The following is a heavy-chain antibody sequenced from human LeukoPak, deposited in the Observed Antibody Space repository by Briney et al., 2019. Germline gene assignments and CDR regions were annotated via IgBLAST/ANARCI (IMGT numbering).Heavy chain of an antibody. CDR1: RVTFNSCS. CDR2: IIPLLGIV. Sequence: SVKVSCKASRVTFNSCSISWVRQAPGHGLDWMGRIIPLLGIVNYAQKFQGKVTITADKSTNTAYMELSSLRSEDTAVYYCARARVARLYYYYGMDVWGQGTTVTVSS. J-gene: IGHJ6*02. CDR3: ARARVARLYYYYGMDV. D-gene: IGHD1-1*01. V-gene: IGHV1-69*04.